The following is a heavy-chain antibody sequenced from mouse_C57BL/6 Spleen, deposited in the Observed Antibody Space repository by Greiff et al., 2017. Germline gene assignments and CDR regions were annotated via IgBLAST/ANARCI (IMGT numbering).Heavy chain of an antibody. CDR2: IDPANGNT. CDR1: GFNIKNTY. Sequence: EVMLVESVAELVRPGASVKLSCTASGFNIKNTYMHWVKQRPEQGLEWIGRIDPANGNTKYAPKFQGKATITADTSSNTAYLQLSSLTSEDTAIYYCARSPYDYDGPGFAYWGQGTLVTVSA. J-gene: IGHJ3*01. CDR3: ARSPYDYDGPGFAY. V-gene: IGHV14-3*01. D-gene: IGHD2-4*01.